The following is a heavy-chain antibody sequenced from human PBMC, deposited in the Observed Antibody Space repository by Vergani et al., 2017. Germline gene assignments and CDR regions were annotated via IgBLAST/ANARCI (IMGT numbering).Heavy chain of an antibody. Sequence: QVQLVQSGAEVKKPGSSVKVSCKASGGTFSSYAISWVRQAPGQVLEWMGGIIPIFGTANYAQKFQGRFTITVDESTSTAYMVLSSLRSEDTAVYYGAGVGSAYMDFWGKGTTVTVSS. CDR1: GGTFSSYA. CDR3: AGVGSAYMDF. V-gene: IGHV1-69*01. J-gene: IGHJ6*03. CDR2: IIPIFGTA. D-gene: IGHD3-10*01.